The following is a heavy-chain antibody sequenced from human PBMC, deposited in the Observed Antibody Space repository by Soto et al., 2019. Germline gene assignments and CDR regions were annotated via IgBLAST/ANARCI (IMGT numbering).Heavy chain of an antibody. CDR1: GFTFSSYG. CDR2: ISYDGSNK. V-gene: IGHV3-30*18. CDR3: AKDRSGSYDY. Sequence: GGSLRLSCAASGFTFSSYGMHWVRQAPGKGLEWVAVISYDGSNKYYADSVKGRFTISRDNSKDTLYLQMNSLRAEDTAVYYCAKDRSGSYDYWGQGTLVTVSS. J-gene: IGHJ4*02. D-gene: IGHD3-10*01.